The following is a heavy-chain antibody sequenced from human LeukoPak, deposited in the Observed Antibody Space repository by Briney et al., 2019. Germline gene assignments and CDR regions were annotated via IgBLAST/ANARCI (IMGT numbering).Heavy chain of an antibody. CDR2: IISSSTDM. V-gene: IGHV3-21*03. CDR3: AKGEVWFDP. CDR1: GFTFRRYE. J-gene: IGHJ5*02. D-gene: IGHD3-16*01. Sequence: TGGSLTLSCAASGFTFRRYEMIWLRQAPGKGLEWVASIISSSTDMQYADSMKGRFTIYRDNPKKSLYVQMNTQTGEDTGVYFCAKGEVWFDPWGQGTLVTVSA.